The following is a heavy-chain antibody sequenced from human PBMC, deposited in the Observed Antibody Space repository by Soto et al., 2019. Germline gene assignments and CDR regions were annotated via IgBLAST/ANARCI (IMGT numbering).Heavy chain of an antibody. CDR3: ARASSSSSAADY. V-gene: IGHV4-31*03. J-gene: IGHJ4*02. D-gene: IGHD6-6*01. Sequence: QVQLQESGPGLVKASQTLSLICSVSGESINSGGYYWSWIRHHPGKGLEWIGYIYDSESAYYNPSLKSRVTISMDTSKNHFAVNLSSATAADTAVYYCARASSSSSAADYWGQGTLVTVSS. CDR2: IYDSESA. CDR1: GESINSGGYY.